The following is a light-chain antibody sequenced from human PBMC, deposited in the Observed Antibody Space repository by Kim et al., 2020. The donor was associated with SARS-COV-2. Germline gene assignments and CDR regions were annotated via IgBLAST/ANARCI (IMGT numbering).Light chain of an antibody. CDR2: DVS. V-gene: IGLV2-14*03. Sequence: GQSFTMSCTVTSSDVGGYNYVSWYQQYPGKVPKRVIYDVSNRPAGVSNRFSGTKSGNTASLTISGLQAEDEADYFCSSYTGSGTLVFGGGTQLTVL. J-gene: IGLJ2*01. CDR1: SSDVGGYNY. CDR3: SSYTGSGTLV.